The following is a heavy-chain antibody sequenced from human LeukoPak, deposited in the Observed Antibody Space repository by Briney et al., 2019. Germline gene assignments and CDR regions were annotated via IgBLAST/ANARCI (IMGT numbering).Heavy chain of an antibody. CDR2: IYPGDSNT. V-gene: IGHV5-51*01. Sequence: GESLKISCKGSGYSFTSYWIGWVRQMPGKGLEWMGIIYPGDSNTRHSPSFQGQVTISADKSISTAYLQWSGLKASDTAMYYCARLAISSIWSVYFDYWGQGTLVTVSS. J-gene: IGHJ4*02. CDR3: ARLAISSIWSVYFDY. CDR1: GYSFTSYW. D-gene: IGHD6-13*01.